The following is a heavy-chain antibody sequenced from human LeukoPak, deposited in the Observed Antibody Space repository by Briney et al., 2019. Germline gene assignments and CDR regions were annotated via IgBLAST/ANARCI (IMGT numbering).Heavy chain of an antibody. D-gene: IGHD2-8*01. CDR3: SRENGAFSPFGY. CDR2: VSLSGLT. J-gene: IGHJ4*02. V-gene: IGHV4-4*02. Sequence: PSETLSLTCGVSGGSITSTNWWSWVRQPPGQGLEWIGEVSLSGLTNYNPSLSSRIIMALDTSKNHLSLHLTSVTAADTAVYYCSRENGAFSPFGYWGQGYLVTVSS. CDR1: GGSITSTNW.